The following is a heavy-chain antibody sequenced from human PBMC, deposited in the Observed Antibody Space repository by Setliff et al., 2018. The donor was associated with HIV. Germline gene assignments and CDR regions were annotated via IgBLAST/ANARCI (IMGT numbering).Heavy chain of an antibody. CDR3: ARADASTFNFDYYYMDV. J-gene: IGHJ6*03. CDR2: IYHSGPT. Sequence: PSETLSLTCSVSGASIRTTSYPWGWIRQPPGKGLEWVGSIYHSGPTNYNPSLKSRLTISVDRSKNQFSLKLTSVTAADTAVYYCARADASTFNFDYYYMDVWGKGTTVTVSS. CDR1: GASIRTTSYP. D-gene: IGHD1-20*01. V-gene: IGHV4-39*07.